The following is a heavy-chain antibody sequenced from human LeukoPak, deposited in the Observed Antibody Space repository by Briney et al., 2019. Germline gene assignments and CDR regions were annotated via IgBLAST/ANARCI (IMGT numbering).Heavy chain of an antibody. CDR2: ISSSSSYI. CDR1: GFTFSSYG. V-gene: IGHV3-21*01. J-gene: IGHJ4*02. D-gene: IGHD6-19*01. CDR3: ARDHAQGSGWDLDY. Sequence: GGSLRLSCAASGFTFSSYGMNWVRQAPGKGLEWVSTISSSSSYIYYADSVKGRFTISRDNAKNSLYLQTNSLRAEDTAVYYCARDHAQGSGWDLDYWGQGTLVTVSS.